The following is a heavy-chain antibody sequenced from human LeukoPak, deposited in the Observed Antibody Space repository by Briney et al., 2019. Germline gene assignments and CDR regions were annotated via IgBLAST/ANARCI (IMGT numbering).Heavy chain of an antibody. CDR3: AGGTTMTPGIDF. V-gene: IGHV3-7*03. CDR1: GFTFNNYW. J-gene: IGHJ4*02. Sequence: GGSLRLSCAASGFTFNNYWMNWVRQAPGKDLEWVANINQDGSDKSYVDSVKGRFTISRDNAKNSVYLQMNSLRAEDTAVYYCAGGTTMTPGIDFWGQGTLVTVSS. CDR2: INQDGSDK. D-gene: IGHD3-22*01.